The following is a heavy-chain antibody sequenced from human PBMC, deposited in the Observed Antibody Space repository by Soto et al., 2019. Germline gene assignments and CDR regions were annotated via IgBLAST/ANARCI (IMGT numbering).Heavy chain of an antibody. CDR3: ARMRRQGLRVLEWLLYSPFDN. V-gene: IGHV1-18*01. CDR2: ISAYNGNT. D-gene: IGHD3-3*01. CDR1: GYTFTSCG. J-gene: IGHJ4*02. Sequence: GASVKVSCKSSGYTFTSCGISWVRQAPGQGLEWMGWISAYNGNTNYAQKLQGRVTMTTDTSTVTDYMELRSLRSDDTAGYYCARMRRQGLRVLEWLLYSPFDNWRQGTLVIDSS.